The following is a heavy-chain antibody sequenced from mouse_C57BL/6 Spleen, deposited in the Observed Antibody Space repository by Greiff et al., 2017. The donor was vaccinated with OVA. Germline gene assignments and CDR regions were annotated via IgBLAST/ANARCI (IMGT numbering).Heavy chain of an antibody. V-gene: IGHV1-20*01. CDR3: ARGEEYYAMDY. J-gene: IGHJ4*01. CDR2: INPYNGDT. CDR1: GYSFTGYF. Sequence: VQLKQSGPELVKPGDSVKISCKASGYSFTGYFMNWVMQSHGKSLEWIGRINPYNGDTFYNQKFKGKATLTVDKSSSTAHMELRSLTSEDSAVYYCARGEEYYAMDYWGQGTSVTVSS.